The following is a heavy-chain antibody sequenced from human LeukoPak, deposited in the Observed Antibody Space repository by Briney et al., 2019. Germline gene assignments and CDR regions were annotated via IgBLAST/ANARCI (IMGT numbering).Heavy chain of an antibody. CDR1: GYSFTSYW. CDR2: IYPGDSDI. D-gene: IGHD6-19*01. Sequence: GESLKISCKGSGYSFTSYWIGWGRLMPGEGLEWMGVIYPGDSDIRYSPSFLGQVTFSADKSSSTAYMQWSSLKASDTAMYYCARRRNSAWDFDYWGQGTLVTVSS. J-gene: IGHJ4*02. V-gene: IGHV5-51*01. CDR3: ARRRNSAWDFDY.